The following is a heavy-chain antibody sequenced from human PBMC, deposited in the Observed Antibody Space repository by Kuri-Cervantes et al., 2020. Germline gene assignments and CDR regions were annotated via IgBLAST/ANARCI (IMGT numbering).Heavy chain of an antibody. CDR3: ATLGSFGVVGY. CDR2: IYHSGTT. Sequence: GSLRLSCTVSGGSISSSSYYWGWIRQPPGKGLEWIGSIYHSGTTYYNPSLKSRVTISVDTSKNQFSLKLNSVTAADTAVHYCATLGSFGVVGYWGQGTLVTVSS. V-gene: IGHV4-39*01. CDR1: GGSISSSSYY. J-gene: IGHJ4*02. D-gene: IGHD3-3*01.